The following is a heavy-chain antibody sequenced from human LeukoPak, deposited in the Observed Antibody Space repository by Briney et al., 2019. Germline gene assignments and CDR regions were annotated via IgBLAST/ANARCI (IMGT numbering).Heavy chain of an antibody. CDR3: ARLGYCRGGSCYSGAN. J-gene: IGHJ4*02. CDR2: IIPILGIA. V-gene: IGHV1-69*04. Sequence: SVKVSCKASGGTFSSYAISWVRQAPGQGLEWMGRIIPILGIANYAQKFQGRVTITADKSTSTAYMELSSLRSEDTAVYYCARLGYCRGGSCYSGANWGQGTLVTVSS. CDR1: GGTFSSYA. D-gene: IGHD2-15*01.